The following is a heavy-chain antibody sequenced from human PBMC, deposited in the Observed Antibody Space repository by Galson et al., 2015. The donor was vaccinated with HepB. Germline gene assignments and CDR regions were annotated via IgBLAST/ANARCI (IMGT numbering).Heavy chain of an antibody. CDR1: GFTFSNYG. CDR3: AKDRNGWYLEN. J-gene: IGHJ4*02. CDR2: IWYDGSNK. V-gene: IGHV3-33*03. Sequence: SLRLSCAASGFTFSNYGMHWARQAPGKGLEWVADIWYDGSNKYYADSVKGRFTISRDNSKNTLYLQMNSLRAEDTAVYYCAKDRNGWYLENWGQGILVTVSS. D-gene: IGHD6-19*01.